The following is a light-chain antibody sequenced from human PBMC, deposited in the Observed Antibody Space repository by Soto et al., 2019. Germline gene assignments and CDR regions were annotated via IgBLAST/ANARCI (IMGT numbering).Light chain of an antibody. Sequence: EIVLTQSPGTLSLSPGERATLACRASQSVSSSSLAWYQQKPGQAPRLLIYGASSRATGIPDRFSGSGSGTDFTLTISRLEPEEFAVYYCQQYGSSPYTFGQGNKLEIK. J-gene: IGKJ2*01. V-gene: IGKV3-20*01. CDR3: QQYGSSPYT. CDR1: QSVSSSS. CDR2: GAS.